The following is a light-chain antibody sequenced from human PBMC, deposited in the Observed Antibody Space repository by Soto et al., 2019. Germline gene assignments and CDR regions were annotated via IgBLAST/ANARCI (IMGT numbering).Light chain of an antibody. Sequence: DIDLTQSPSLLSPSVGDSVTITRRASQVISTSLAWYQVKPGKAPKLLIYAASTLESGVPSRFSATVSGTEFSLTITSLQPEDFATYYCLQDYNYPLTFGGGTKVDIK. CDR1: QVISTS. J-gene: IGKJ4*01. V-gene: IGKV1-9*01. CDR3: LQDYNYPLT. CDR2: AAS.